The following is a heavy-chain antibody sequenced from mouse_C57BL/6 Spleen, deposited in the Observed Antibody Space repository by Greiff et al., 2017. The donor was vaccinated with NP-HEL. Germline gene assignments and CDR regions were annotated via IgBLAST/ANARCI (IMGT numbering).Heavy chain of an antibody. V-gene: IGHV1-59*01. D-gene: IGHD3-3*01. CDR1: GYTFTSYW. Sequence: QVQLQQPGAELVRPGTSVKLSCKASGYTFTSYWMHWVKQRPGQGLEWIGVIDPSDSYTNYNQKFKGKATLTVDTSSSTAYMQLSSLTSEDSAVYYCARRGEGTEAMDYWGQGTSVTVSS. J-gene: IGHJ4*01. CDR3: ARRGEGTEAMDY. CDR2: IDPSDSYT.